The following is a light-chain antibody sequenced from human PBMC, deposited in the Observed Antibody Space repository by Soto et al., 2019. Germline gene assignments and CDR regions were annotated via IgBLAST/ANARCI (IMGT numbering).Light chain of an antibody. Sequence: EIVMTQSPATLSVSPGERVTLSCRASQFISNSLAWYQQRPGQPPRLLIYGASTRAAGISARFSGSGSGTEFTLTISSLQSEDFAVYYCQQSSNWPRTFGQGTKVDI. CDR1: QFISNS. V-gene: IGKV3-15*01. J-gene: IGKJ1*01. CDR3: QQSSNWPRT. CDR2: GAS.